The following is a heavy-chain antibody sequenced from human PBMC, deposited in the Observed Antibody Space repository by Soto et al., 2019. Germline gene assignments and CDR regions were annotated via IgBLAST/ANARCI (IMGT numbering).Heavy chain of an antibody. CDR1: GYSFTSYW. Sequence: PGESLKISCKGSGYSFTSYWIGWVRQMPGKGLEWTGIIYPGDSDTRYSPSFQGQVTISADKSISTAYLQWSSLKASDTAMYYCARHPGRPGIAVAGTPQSDYYYGMDVWGQGTTVT. CDR2: IYPGDSDT. D-gene: IGHD6-19*01. V-gene: IGHV5-51*01. J-gene: IGHJ6*02. CDR3: ARHPGRPGIAVAGTPQSDYYYGMDV.